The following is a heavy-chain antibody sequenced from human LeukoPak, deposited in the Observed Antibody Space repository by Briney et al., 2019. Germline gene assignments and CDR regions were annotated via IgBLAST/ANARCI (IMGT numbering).Heavy chain of an antibody. CDR1: GASISNYY. CDR2: IHGSGII. J-gene: IGHJ4*02. CDR3: ARPREYNTNSYYFDY. V-gene: IGHV4-4*07. Sequence: PSETLSLTCTVSGASISNYYWSWIRQPAGKGLEWIGRIHGSGIINYNPSLKSRVTMSVDTSKNLFSLRLSSVTAADTAMYYCARPREYNTNSYYFDYWGQGILVTVSS. D-gene: IGHD1-14*01.